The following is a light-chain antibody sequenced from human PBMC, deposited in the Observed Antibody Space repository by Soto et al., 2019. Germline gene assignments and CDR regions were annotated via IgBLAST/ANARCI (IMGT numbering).Light chain of an antibody. CDR2: EVS. V-gene: IGLV2-14*01. J-gene: IGLJ1*01. CDR1: SSDVGGYDH. Sequence: QSVPTQPASVSGSPGQSITISCTGTSSDVGGYDHVSWYQLHPGKAPKLMVFEVSNRPSGVSFRFSGSKSGNTASLTISGLQAEDEADYFCSSYSISTAYLFGTGTKVTVL. CDR3: SSYSISTAYL.